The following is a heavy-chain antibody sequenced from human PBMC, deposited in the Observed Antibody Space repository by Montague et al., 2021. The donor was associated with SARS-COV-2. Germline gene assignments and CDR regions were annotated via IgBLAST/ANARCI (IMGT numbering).Heavy chain of an antibody. CDR2: IYWDDDK. CDR1: GFSLSTSGVG. CDR3: AHRTIRDVSGSNDD. Sequence: PALVKPTQTLTLTCSFSGFSLSTSGVGVGWIRQPPGKALEWLALIYWDDDKRYSPSLKSRLTITKDTSKNQVVLTMTNMDPVDTATYYCAHRTIRDVSGSNDDWGQGTLVTVSS. D-gene: IGHD3-10*01. V-gene: IGHV2-5*02. J-gene: IGHJ4*02.